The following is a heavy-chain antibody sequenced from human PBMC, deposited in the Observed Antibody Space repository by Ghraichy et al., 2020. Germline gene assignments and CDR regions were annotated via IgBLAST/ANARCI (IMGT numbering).Heavy chain of an antibody. D-gene: IGHD5-18*01. CDR2: IGTAGDT. CDR3: TRRGYSYGRGEEGMDV. V-gene: IGHV3-13*01. Sequence: GGSLRLSCAASGFTFSSYDMHWVRQATGKSLEWVSGIGTAGDTYYPGSVKGRFTISRENAKNSLYLQMNSLRAGDTAVYYCTRRGYSYGRGEEGMDVWGQGTTVIVSS. CDR1: GFTFSSYD. J-gene: IGHJ6*02.